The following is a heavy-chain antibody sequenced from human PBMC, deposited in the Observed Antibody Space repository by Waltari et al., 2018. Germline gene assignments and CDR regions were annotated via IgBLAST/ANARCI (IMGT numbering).Heavy chain of an antibody. CDR3: ARDRGSGWYGSSDY. V-gene: IGHV1-46*01. CDR1: GYTFTSYY. J-gene: IGHJ4*02. D-gene: IGHD6-19*01. CDR2: INPSGGST. Sequence: QVQLVQSGAEVKKPGASVKVSCKASGYTFTSYYMHWVRPAPGQGLEWMGIINPSGGSTSYAQKCQGRGTMTRETSTSTVYMELSSLRSEDTAVYYCARDRGSGWYGSSDYWGQGTLVTVSS.